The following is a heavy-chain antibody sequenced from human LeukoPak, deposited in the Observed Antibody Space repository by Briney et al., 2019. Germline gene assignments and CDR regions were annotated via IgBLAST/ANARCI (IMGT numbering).Heavy chain of an antibody. CDR3: ARGPSITMVRGGQWYYYMDV. J-gene: IGHJ6*03. CDR1: GYTFTSYY. Sequence: ASVKVSCKASGYTFTSYYMHWVRQAPGQGLEWMGIINPSGGSTSYAQKFQGRVTMTRDTSTSTVYMELSSLRSEDTAVYYCARGPSITMVRGGQWYYYMDVWGKGTTVTISS. V-gene: IGHV1-46*01. CDR2: INPSGGST. D-gene: IGHD3-10*01.